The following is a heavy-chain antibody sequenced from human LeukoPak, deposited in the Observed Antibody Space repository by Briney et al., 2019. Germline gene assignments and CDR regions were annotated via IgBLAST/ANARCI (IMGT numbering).Heavy chain of an antibody. D-gene: IGHD3-9*01. CDR2: IYSGGST. CDR1: GLTVSSNY. Sequence: GGSLRLSCAASGLTVSSNYMSWVRQAPGKGLEWVSVIYSGGSTYYADSVKGRFTISRDNSKNTLYLQMNSLRAEDTAVYHCASQRYFDWLFDYWGQGTLVTVSS. V-gene: IGHV3-66*04. CDR3: ASQRYFDWLFDY. J-gene: IGHJ4*02.